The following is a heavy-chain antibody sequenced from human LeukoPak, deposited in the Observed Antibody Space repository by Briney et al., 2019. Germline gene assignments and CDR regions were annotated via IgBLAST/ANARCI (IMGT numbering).Heavy chain of an antibody. V-gene: IGHV3-7*04. CDR1: GFTFSTYW. Sequence: GGSLRLSCAVSGFTFSTYWMSWVRQAPGKGLEWVANINLDGSVEYYMDSVKGRFTISRDNAKNSLYLQMNSLRAEDTAVYYCARDLSIRDTAMVTGGYFDYWGQGTLVTVSS. CDR2: INLDGSVE. D-gene: IGHD5-18*01. CDR3: ARDLSIRDTAMVTGGYFDY. J-gene: IGHJ4*02.